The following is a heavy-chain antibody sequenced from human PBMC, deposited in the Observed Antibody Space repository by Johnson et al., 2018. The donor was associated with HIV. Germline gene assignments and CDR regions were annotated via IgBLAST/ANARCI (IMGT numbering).Heavy chain of an antibody. V-gene: IGHV3-66*01. CDR1: GFTFSNAW. D-gene: IGHD4-17*01. J-gene: IGHJ3*02. Sequence: VQLVESGGGLVKPGGPLRLSCAASGFTFSNAWMNWVRQAPGKGLEWVSVIYSGGSTFYADSVKGRFTISRDNSGNTLYLQMNSLRAEDTAVYYCARALTTDAFDIWGQGTLVIVSS. CDR3: ARALTTDAFDI. CDR2: IYSGGST.